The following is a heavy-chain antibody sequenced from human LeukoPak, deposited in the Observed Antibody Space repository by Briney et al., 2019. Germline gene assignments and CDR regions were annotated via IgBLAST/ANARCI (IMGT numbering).Heavy chain of an antibody. CDR1: GGTFSSYA. Sequence: GSSVKVSCKASGGTFSSYAISWVRQAPGQGLEWMGGIIPIFGTADYAQKFQGRVTITADESTSTAYMELSSLRSEDTAVYYCARDKGIRNGSYSSPFDHWGQGTLVTVSS. J-gene: IGHJ4*02. V-gene: IGHV1-69*01. D-gene: IGHD1-26*01. CDR2: IIPIFGTA. CDR3: ARDKGIRNGSYSSPFDH.